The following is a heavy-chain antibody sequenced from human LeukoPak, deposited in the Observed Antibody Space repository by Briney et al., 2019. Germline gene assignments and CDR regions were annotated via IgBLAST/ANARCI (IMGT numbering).Heavy chain of an antibody. CDR2: ISGSGGST. V-gene: IGHV3-23*01. CDR3: AKDPDTAMAYYYYYGMDV. D-gene: IGHD5-18*01. CDR1: GFTFSSYA. Sequence: GGSLRLSCAASGFTFSSYAMSWVRQAPGKGLEWVSAISGSGGSTYYADSVKGRFTISRDNSKNTLYLQMNSLRAEDTAVYYCAKDPDTAMAYYYYYGMDVWGQGTTATVSS. J-gene: IGHJ6*02.